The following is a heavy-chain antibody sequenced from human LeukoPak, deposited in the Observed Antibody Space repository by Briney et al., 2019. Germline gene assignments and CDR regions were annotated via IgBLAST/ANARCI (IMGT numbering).Heavy chain of an antibody. V-gene: IGHV1-69*06. CDR2: IIPILGTA. CDR3: ARGPDYGDYFDY. D-gene: IGHD4-17*01. J-gene: IGHJ4*02. CDR1: GGTFSSYA. Sequence: ASVKVSCKASGGTFSSYAISWVRQAPGQGLEWMGGIIPILGTANYAQKFQGRVTITADKSTSTAYMELGSLRSEDTAVYYCARGPDYGDYFDYWGQGTLVTVSS.